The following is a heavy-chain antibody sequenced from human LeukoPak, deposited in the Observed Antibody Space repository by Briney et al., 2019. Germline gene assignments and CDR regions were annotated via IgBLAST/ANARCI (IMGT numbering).Heavy chain of an antibody. CDR1: GYTFTGYY. V-gene: IGHV1-46*01. CDR3: ARALSLYHNWFDP. CDR2: INPSGGST. Sequence: ASVKVSCKTSGYTFTGYYLHWVRQAPGQGLEWMGIINPSGGSTSYAQKFQGRVTMTRDMSTSTVYMELSSLRSEDTAVYYCARALSLYHNWFDPWGQGTLVTVSS. J-gene: IGHJ5*02.